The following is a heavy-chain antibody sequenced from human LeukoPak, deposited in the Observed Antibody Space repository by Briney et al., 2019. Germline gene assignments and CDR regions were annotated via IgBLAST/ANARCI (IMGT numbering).Heavy chain of an antibody. D-gene: IGHD1-26*01. CDR3: AKIRSGSYYYFDY. V-gene: IGHV3-23*01. CDR1: GFTFSSYG. Sequence: AGGSLRLSCAASGFTFSSYGMSWVRQAPGKGLEWASAISASGGNTYYADSVKGRFTISRDNSKNTLFLQMNGLRADDTAVYYCAKIRSGSYYYFDYWGQGTLGTVSS. CDR2: ISASGGNT. J-gene: IGHJ4*02.